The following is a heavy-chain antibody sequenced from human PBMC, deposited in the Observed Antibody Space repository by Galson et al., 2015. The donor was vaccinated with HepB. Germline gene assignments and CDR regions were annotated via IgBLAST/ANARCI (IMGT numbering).Heavy chain of an antibody. V-gene: IGHV3-21*01. CDR3: ARGLIYTVSPPDY. CDR1: GFSFSTYS. Sequence: SLRLSCAAYGFSFSTYSMNWVRQAPGKGLERVSSISSTSSHIYYAASMKGRATISRDNAKSSLYLQMNSLRVEDTAVYYCARGLIYTVSPPDYWGQGILVTVSS. CDR2: ISSTSSHI. D-gene: IGHD2-2*02. J-gene: IGHJ4*02.